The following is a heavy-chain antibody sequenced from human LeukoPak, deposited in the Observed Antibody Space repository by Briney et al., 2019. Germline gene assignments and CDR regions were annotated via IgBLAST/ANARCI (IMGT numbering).Heavy chain of an antibody. CDR2: IYHSGST. CDR1: GGSISSSSYY. Sequence: PSETLSLTCTVSGGSISSSSYYWGWIRQPPGKGLEWIGSIYHSGSTYYNPSLESRVTISVDTSKNQFSLKLSSVTAADTAVYYCASDVLNYYDSSGYYLDYWGQGTLVTVSS. CDR3: ASDVLNYYDSSGYYLDY. V-gene: IGHV4-39*07. D-gene: IGHD3-22*01. J-gene: IGHJ4*02.